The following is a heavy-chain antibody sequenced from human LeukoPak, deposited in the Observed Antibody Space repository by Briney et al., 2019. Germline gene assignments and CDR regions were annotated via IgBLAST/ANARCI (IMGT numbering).Heavy chain of an antibody. V-gene: IGHV1-2*06. CDR2: ITTNSDGT. CDR3: AREGGGGGNHFGY. J-gene: IGHJ4*02. D-gene: IGHD3-16*01. CDR1: GYILTGSY. Sequence: ASVKIFCKTLGYILTGSYMHSVRQAPVQRREWVGRITTNSDGTNYAQKIQGRVTMSRETCISPAYMELSGLRSDDTAMYYCAREGGGGGNHFGYWGQGTLVTVSS.